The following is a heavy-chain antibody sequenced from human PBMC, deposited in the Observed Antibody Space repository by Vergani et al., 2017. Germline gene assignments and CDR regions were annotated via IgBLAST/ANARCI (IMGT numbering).Heavy chain of an antibody. D-gene: IGHD3-10*01. CDR2: INHSGST. V-gene: IGHV4-34*01. CDR3: ARGLVLLWFGGTNWFDP. J-gene: IGHJ5*02. Sequence: QVQLQQWGAGLLKPSETLSLTCAVYGGSFSGYYWSWIRQPPGKGLEWIGEINHSGSTTYNPSLKSRVTISVDTSKNQFSLKLSSVTAAVTAVYYCARGLVLLWFGGTNWFDPWGQGTLVTVSS. CDR1: GGSFSGYY.